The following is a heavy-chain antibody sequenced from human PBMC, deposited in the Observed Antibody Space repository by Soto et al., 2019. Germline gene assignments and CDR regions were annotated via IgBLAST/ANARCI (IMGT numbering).Heavy chain of an antibody. Sequence: EASVKVSCKASGGTFRSYAISWVRQAPGQGLEWMGGIIPIFGTANYAQKFQGRVTITADESTSTAYMELSSLRSEDTAVYYCAIVDTAMALPYYGMDVWGQGTTVTVSS. CDR2: IIPIFGTA. J-gene: IGHJ6*02. CDR1: GGTFRSYA. D-gene: IGHD5-18*01. CDR3: AIVDTAMALPYYGMDV. V-gene: IGHV1-69*13.